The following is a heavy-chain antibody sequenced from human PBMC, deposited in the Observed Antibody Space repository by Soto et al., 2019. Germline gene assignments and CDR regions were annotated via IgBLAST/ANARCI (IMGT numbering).Heavy chain of an antibody. V-gene: IGHV4-30-4*01. CDR1: GGSISSGDYY. CDR2: IYYSGST. D-gene: IGHD3-22*01. J-gene: IGHJ4*02. CDR3: ARGVRYYDSSGEIDY. Sequence: SETLSLTCTVSGGSISSGDYYWSWVRQPPGKGLEWIGYIYYSGSTYYNPSLKSRVTISVDTSKNQFSLKLSSVTAADTAVYYCARGVRYYDSSGEIDYWGQGTLVT.